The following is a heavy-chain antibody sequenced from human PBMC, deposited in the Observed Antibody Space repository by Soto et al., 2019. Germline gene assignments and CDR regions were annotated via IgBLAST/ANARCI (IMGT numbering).Heavy chain of an antibody. V-gene: IGHV1-69*02. J-gene: IGHJ4*02. CDR1: GGTFSSYT. CDR2: IIPILGIA. D-gene: IGHD5-18*01. CDR3: ARGPVDTAMGLDY. Sequence: QVQLVQSGAAVKKPGSSVKVSCKASGGTFSSYTISWVRQAPGQGLEWMGRIIPILGIANYAQKFQGRVTITADKSTSTAYMELSSLRSEDTAVYYCARGPVDTAMGLDYWGQGTLVTVSS.